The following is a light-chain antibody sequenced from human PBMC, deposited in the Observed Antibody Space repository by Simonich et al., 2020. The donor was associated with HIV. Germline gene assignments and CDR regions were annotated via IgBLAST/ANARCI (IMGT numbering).Light chain of an antibody. V-gene: IGLV3-10*01. CDR1: ALPKKY. CDR3: YSTDSSDNHRV. CDR2: EDS. Sequence: SYELTQPPSVSVSPGHTARITCSGDALPKKYAYWYQQKTGQTTVLVIFEDSKRPSGIPERFSVSSSGTMAALTISGAQVEDEADYYCYSTDSSDNHRVFGGGTKLTVL. J-gene: IGLJ2*01.